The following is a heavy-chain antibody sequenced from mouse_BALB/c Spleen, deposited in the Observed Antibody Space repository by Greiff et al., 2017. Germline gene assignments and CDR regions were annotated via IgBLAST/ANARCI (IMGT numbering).Heavy chain of an antibody. CDR1: GYTFTSYW. CDR3: TSSYGSSHWYFDV. V-gene: IGHV1S127*01. CDR2: IDPSDSYT. D-gene: IGHD1-1*01. J-gene: IGHJ1*01. Sequence: QVQLQQPGAELVKPGASVKMSCKASGYTFTSYWMHWVKQRPGQGLEWIGVIDPSDSYTSYNQKFKGKATLTVDTSSSTAYMQLSSLTSEDSAVYYCTSSYGSSHWYFDVWGAGTTVTVSS.